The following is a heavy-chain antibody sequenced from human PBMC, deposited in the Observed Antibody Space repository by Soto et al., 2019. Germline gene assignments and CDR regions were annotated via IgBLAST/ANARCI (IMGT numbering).Heavy chain of an antibody. V-gene: IGHV3-23*01. J-gene: IGHJ4*02. D-gene: IGHD2-8*01. CDR1: GFTFSTYA. CDR2: ISGSGGST. CDR3: AKGSYCTNGICYNY. Sequence: EVQLLESGGGLVQPGGSLRLSCAASGFTFSTYAMSWVRQAPGKGLEWVSAISGSGGSTYYADSVKGRFTISRDNSKNTLYLPMNSLRDEDTAVYYCAKGSYCTNGICYNYWGQGTLVTVSS.